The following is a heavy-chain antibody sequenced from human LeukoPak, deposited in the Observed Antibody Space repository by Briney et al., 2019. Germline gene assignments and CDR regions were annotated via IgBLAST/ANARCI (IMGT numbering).Heavy chain of an antibody. CDR3: EGRGSGSYYNQFFDY. CDR1: GFTFGDYA. V-gene: IGHV3-49*04. D-gene: IGHD3-10*01. CDR2: IRSKAYGGTT. J-gene: IGHJ4*02. Sequence: GGSLRLSCTASGFTFGDYAMSWVRQAPGKGLEWVGFIRSKAYGGTTEYAASVKGRFTISRDDSKSIDYLQMNSLKTEDTAVYYCEGRGSGSYYNQFFDYWGQGTLVTVSS.